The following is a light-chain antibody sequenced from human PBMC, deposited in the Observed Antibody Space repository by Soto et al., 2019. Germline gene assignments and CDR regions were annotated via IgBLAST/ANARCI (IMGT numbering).Light chain of an antibody. V-gene: IGKV1-5*01. J-gene: IGKJ1*01. CDR3: QQYNTYWT. CDR1: QSISNW. Sequence: DIQRTQSPSTLSASVGDRVTITCRASQSISNWLAWYQQKPGKAPKLLIYDVSSLESGIPSRFSGSGSGTNVTLTISSLQPDDFASYYCQQYNTYWTFGQGTKVEIK. CDR2: DVS.